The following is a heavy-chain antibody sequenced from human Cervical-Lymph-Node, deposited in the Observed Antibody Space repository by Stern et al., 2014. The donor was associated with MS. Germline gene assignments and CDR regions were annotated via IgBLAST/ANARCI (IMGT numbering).Heavy chain of an antibody. CDR3: ARGLLGSENAFDI. CDR2: ISAYNGNT. CDR1: GYTFTSYG. Sequence: QLVQSAAKVKNPGASVKFSCKASGYTFTSYGISFALQLPGQGPEWMGWISAYNGNTNYAQKLQGRVTMTTDTSTSTAYMELRSLRSDDTAVYYCARGLLGSENAFDIWGQGTMVTVSS. V-gene: IGHV1-18*01. D-gene: IGHD2-15*01. J-gene: IGHJ3*02.